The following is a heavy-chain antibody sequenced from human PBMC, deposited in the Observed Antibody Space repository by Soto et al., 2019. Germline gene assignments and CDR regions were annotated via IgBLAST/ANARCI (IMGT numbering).Heavy chain of an antibody. CDR2: IDPSDSYV. CDR3: ARRAQYGDYAFDF. D-gene: IGHD4-17*01. Sequence: PGESLKISCKSSGYGFTNYWINWVRQMPGKGLEWMGRIDPSDSYVDYSPSFQGHVTISADKSISTVYLQWSSLKASDTAMYYCARRAQYGDYAFDFWGQGPLVTVSS. CDR1: GYGFTNYW. J-gene: IGHJ4*02. V-gene: IGHV5-10-1*01.